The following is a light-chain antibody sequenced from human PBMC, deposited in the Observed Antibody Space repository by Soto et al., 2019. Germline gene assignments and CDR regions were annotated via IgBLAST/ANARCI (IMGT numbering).Light chain of an antibody. V-gene: IGKV1-39*01. CDR2: AAS. J-gene: IGKJ1*01. CDR1: QSVGTY. CDR3: QQYNKWPQWT. Sequence: DIQMTQSPSSLSASVRDGVTMTCRASQSVGTYLHWYQQKVGRAPKLLIYAASNLQSGVPSRFSGSGSGTDFTLTISRLEPEDFAVYYCQQYNKWPQWTFGQGTKVDIK.